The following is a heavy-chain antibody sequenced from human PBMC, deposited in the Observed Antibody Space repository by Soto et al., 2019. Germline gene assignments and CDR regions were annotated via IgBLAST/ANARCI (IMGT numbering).Heavy chain of an antibody. CDR1: GGSISSGGYY. J-gene: IGHJ5*02. D-gene: IGHD3-22*01. CDR2: IYYSGST. V-gene: IGHV4-31*03. CDR3: ARGYYYASSGYPNWFDP. Sequence: PSETLSLTCTVSGGSISSGGYYWSWIRQHPGKGLEWIGYIYYSGSTYYNPSLKSRVTISVDTSKNQFSLKLSSVTAADTAVYYCARGYYYASSGYPNWFDPWGQGTLVTVSS.